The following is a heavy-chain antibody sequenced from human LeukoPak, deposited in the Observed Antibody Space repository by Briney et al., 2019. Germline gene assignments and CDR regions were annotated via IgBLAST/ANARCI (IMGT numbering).Heavy chain of an antibody. CDR1: GGSISSGGYY. J-gene: IGHJ5*02. CDR2: IYYSGST. CDR3: ASYDGYGQTNWFDP. D-gene: IGHD5-18*01. Sequence: SQTLSLTCTDSGGSISSGGYYWSWIRQHPGKGLEWIGYIYYSGSTYYNPSLKSRVTISVDTSKNQFSLKLSSVTAADTAVYYCASYDGYGQTNWFDPWGQGTLVTVSS. V-gene: IGHV4-31*03.